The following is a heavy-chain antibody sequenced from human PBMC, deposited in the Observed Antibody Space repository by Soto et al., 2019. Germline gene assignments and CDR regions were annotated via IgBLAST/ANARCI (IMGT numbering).Heavy chain of an antibody. CDR1: GGSINSGDYA. J-gene: IGHJ4*02. Sequence: SETLSLTCGVSGGSINSGDYAWSWIRQPPGKGLEWMGYIYHSGSTYYNPSLKSRATILIDTSKNQFSLKLYSVTTADTAVYYCARGAYKLGTSGHYFDCWGQGTLVTVSS. V-gene: IGHV4-30-2*02. D-gene: IGHD6-19*01. CDR2: IYHSGST. CDR3: ARGAYKLGTSGHYFDC.